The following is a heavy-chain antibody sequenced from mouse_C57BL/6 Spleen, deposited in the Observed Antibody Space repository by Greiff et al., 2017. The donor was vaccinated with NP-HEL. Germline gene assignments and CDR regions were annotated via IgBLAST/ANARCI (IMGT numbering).Heavy chain of an antibody. D-gene: IGHD2-1*01. V-gene: IGHV1-69*01. CDR2: IDPSDSYP. Sequence: QVQLQQPGAELVMPGASVKLSCTASGYTFTSYWMHWVKQRPGQGLEWIGEIDPSDSYPNYNQKFKGKSTLTVDKSSSTAYMQLSSLTSEDSAVYYCARGNYPWYFDVWGTGTTVTVSS. CDR1: GYTFTSYW. CDR3: ARGNYPWYFDV. J-gene: IGHJ1*03.